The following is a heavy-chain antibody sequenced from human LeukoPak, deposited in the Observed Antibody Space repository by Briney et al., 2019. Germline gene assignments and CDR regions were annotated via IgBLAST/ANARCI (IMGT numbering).Heavy chain of an antibody. J-gene: IGHJ2*01. CDR2: IYYSGST. CDR3: ARSPPYSSGWRGGNWYFDL. Sequence: SETLSLTCTVSGGSISSYYWSWIRQPPGKGLEWIGYIYYSGSTNYIPSLKSRVTISVDTSKHQFSLKLSSVTAADTAVYYCARSPPYSSGWRGGNWYFDLWGRGTLVTVSS. CDR1: GGSISSYY. V-gene: IGHV4-59*01. D-gene: IGHD6-19*01.